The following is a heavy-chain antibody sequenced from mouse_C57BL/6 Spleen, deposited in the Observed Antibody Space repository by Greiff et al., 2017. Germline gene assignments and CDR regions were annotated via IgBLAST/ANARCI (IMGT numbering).Heavy chain of an antibody. CDR1: GYSITSGYD. J-gene: IGHJ3*01. Sequence: EVQLQESGPGMVKPSQSLSLTCTVTGYSITSGYDWHWIRHFPGNKLEWMGYISYSGSTNYNPSLKSRISITHDTSKNHFFLKLNSVTTEDTATYYCARGGYLSWFAYWGQGTLVTVSA. CDR3: ARGGYLSWFAY. CDR2: ISYSGST. V-gene: IGHV3-1*01. D-gene: IGHD3-2*02.